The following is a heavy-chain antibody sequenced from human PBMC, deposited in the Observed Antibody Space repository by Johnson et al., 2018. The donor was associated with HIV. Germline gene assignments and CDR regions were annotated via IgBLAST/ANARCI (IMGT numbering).Heavy chain of an antibody. V-gene: IGHV3-13*01. Sequence: MLLVESGGGLVQPGGSLRLSCAASGFTFSSYDMHWVRQATGKGLEWVSAIGTAGDTYYPGSVKGRFTISRENAKNSLYLQMNSLRAEDTAVYYCARGEYQLLSGGFAFDIWGQGTMVTVS. CDR1: GFTFSSYD. CDR3: ARGEYQLLSGGFAFDI. J-gene: IGHJ3*02. D-gene: IGHD2-2*01. CDR2: IGTAGDT.